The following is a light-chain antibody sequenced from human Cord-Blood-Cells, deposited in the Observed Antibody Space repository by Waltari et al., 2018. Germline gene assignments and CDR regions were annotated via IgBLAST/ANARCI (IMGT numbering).Light chain of an antibody. CDR2: DAS. CDR3: QQYDNLPIT. Sequence: DIQMTQSPSSLSASVGDRVTITCQASQDISNYLNWYQQKPGKAPKLLIYDASKLETGVPSRFSGSGSGTDFTFTISSLQPEDIATYYGQQYDNLPITFGQGTRLEIK. V-gene: IGKV1-33*01. J-gene: IGKJ5*01. CDR1: QDISNY.